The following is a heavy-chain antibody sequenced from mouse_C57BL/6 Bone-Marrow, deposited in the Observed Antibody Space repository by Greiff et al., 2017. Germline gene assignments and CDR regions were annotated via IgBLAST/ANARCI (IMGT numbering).Heavy chain of an antibody. CDR2: ISDGGSYT. Sequence: DVKLVESGGGLVKPGGSLKLSCAASGFTFSSYAMSWVRQTPEKRLEWVATISDGGSYTYYPDNVQGRFTISRDNAKNNLYLQMSHLKSEDTAMYYCARDPLYYGNYDYWGQGTTLTVSS. D-gene: IGHD2-1*01. CDR1: GFTFSSYA. V-gene: IGHV5-4*01. CDR3: ARDPLYYGNYDY. J-gene: IGHJ2*01.